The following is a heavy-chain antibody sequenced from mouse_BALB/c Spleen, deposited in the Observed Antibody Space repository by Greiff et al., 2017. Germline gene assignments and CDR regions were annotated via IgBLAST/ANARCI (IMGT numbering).Heavy chain of an antibody. J-gene: IGHJ4*01. CDR2: INPSSGYT. Sequence: QVQLQQSGAELARPGASVKMSCKASGYTFTSYTMHWVKQRPGQGLEWIGYINPSSGYTNYNQKFKDKATLTADKSSSTAYMQLSSLTSEDSAVYYCARKDYGGNYFYAMDYWGQGTSVTVSS. V-gene: IGHV1-4*01. CDR1: GYTFTSYT. D-gene: IGHD1-1*02. CDR3: ARKDYGGNYFYAMDY.